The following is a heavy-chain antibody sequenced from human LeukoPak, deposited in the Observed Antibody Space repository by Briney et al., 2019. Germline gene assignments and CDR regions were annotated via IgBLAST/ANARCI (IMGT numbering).Heavy chain of an antibody. CDR2: ISGSGADT. J-gene: IGHJ3*01. D-gene: IGHD3-10*01. Sequence: GGSLRLSGAASGFTFSTYAMSWVRQAPGKGLKWVADISGSGADTYYADSVKGRFTISRDNSKNTLYLQMNSLRAEDTAVYHCAKEANYYVSGSYFSLWGQGTKVTVSS. CDR1: GFTFSTYA. V-gene: IGHV3-23*01. CDR3: AKEANYYVSGSYFSL.